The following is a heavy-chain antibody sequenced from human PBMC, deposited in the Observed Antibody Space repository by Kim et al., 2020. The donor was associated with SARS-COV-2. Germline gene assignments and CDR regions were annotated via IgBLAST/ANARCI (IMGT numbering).Heavy chain of an antibody. D-gene: IGHD3-3*02. Sequence: GGSLRLSCIASGFTFNDHAMHWVRQAPGKGLEWVSGIMWNSDGIGYADSVKGQFTTSIDNAKNSLYLQMNSLRPEDTALYYCTKDVLAGGADVWGQGTA. CDR1: GFTFNDHA. J-gene: IGHJ6*02. V-gene: IGHV3-9*01. CDR2: IMWNSDGI. CDR3: TKDVLAGGADV.